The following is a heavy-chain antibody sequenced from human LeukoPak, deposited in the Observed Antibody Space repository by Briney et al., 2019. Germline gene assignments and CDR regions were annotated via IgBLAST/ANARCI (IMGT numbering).Heavy chain of an antibody. Sequence: KAGGSLRLSCAASRFTFSDYYMSWIRQSPGKGLEWVSYISSSSSYTNYADSVKGRFTISRDNSKNTLYLQMDSLRAEDTAVYYCAKGAYYDSSGLDWGQGTLVTVSS. V-gene: IGHV3-11*05. D-gene: IGHD3-22*01. CDR2: ISSSSSYT. J-gene: IGHJ4*02. CDR1: RFTFSDYY. CDR3: AKGAYYDSSGLD.